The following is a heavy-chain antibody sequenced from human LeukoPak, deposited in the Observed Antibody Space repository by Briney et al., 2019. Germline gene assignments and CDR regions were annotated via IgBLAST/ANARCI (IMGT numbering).Heavy chain of an antibody. D-gene: IGHD3/OR15-3a*01. V-gene: IGHV3-53*01. Sequence: PGGSLRLSCAASGFSVSTSYINWVRQAPGKGLEWVSVIHSDGSTKYADSVKARFTISRDNSKNTVYLQMKSLRVEDTAVYYCARGTLDNWGQGTLVTVSS. CDR1: GFSVSTSY. CDR3: ARGTLDN. CDR2: IHSDGST. J-gene: IGHJ4*02.